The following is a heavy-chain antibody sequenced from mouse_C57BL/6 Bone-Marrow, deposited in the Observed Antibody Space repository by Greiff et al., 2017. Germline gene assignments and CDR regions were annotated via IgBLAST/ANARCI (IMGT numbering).Heavy chain of an antibody. CDR2: ISDGGSYT. J-gene: IGHJ2*01. V-gene: IGHV5-4*03. CDR3: ARGGSTMKDY. CDR1: GFTFSSYA. D-gene: IGHD2-4*01. Sequence: EVKLVESGGGLVKPGGSLKLSCAASGFTFSSYAMSWVRQTPEKRLEWVATISDGGSYTYYPDNVKGRFTISRDKAKNNLYLQMSHLTSEDTAMYYCARGGSTMKDYWGQGTTLTVSS.